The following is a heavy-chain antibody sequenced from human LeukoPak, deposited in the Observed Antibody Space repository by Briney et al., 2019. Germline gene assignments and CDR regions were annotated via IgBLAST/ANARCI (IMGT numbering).Heavy chain of an antibody. V-gene: IGHV3-30*18. D-gene: IGHD6-13*01. J-gene: IGHJ3*02. CDR1: GFTFSSYG. CDR2: ISYDGSNK. Sequence: PGRPLRLSCAASGFTFSSYGMHWVRQAPGKGLEWVAVISYDGSNKYYADSVKGRFTISRDNSKNTLYLQMNSLRAEDTAVYYCAKGSSSWYTGTVDAFDIWGQGTMVTVSS. CDR3: AKGSSSWYTGTVDAFDI.